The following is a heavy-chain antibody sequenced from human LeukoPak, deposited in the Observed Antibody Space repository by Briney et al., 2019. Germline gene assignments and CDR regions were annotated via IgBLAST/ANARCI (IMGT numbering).Heavy chain of an antibody. CDR3: ARRGPYYYGSGSFKMIWFDP. CDR1: GYTFTSYD. D-gene: IGHD3-10*01. V-gene: IGHV1-8*01. Sequence: GASVKVSCKASGYTFTSYDINWVRQAPGQGLEWMGWMNPNSGNTGYAQKFQGRVTMTRNNSISTAYMELSSLRSEDTAVYYCARRGPYYYGSGSFKMIWFDPWGQGTLVTVSS. CDR2: MNPNSGNT. J-gene: IGHJ5*02.